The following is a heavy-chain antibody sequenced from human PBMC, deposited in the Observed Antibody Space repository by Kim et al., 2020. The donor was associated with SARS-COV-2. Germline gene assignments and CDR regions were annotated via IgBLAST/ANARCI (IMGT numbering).Heavy chain of an antibody. D-gene: IGHD3-10*01. CDR3: ARVPSMVRGVVGFDY. CDR1: GFTFSSYS. CDR2: ISSSSSYI. J-gene: IGHJ4*02. Sequence: GGSLRLSCAASGFTFSSYSMNWVRQAPGKGLEWVSSISSSSSYIYYADSVKGRFTISRDNAKNSLYLQMNSLRAEDTAVYYCARVPSMVRGVVGFDYWGQGTLVTVSS. V-gene: IGHV3-21*01.